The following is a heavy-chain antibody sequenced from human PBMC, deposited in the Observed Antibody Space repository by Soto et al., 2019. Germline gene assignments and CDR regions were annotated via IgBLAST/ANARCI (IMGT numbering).Heavy chain of an antibody. CDR1: GVGFSTYG. V-gene: IGHV3-21*01. Sequence: EVQLVESGGGLVKPGGSLRLSCAASGVGFSTYGMNWVRQAPGKGPEWVSSIDSSGRYIYYADSVQGSFTISRDNAKNSPYLQMNTLRDEHTAIYSCAIDESAGRSTGNWGQGALVTVSS. CDR2: IDSSGRYI. CDR3: AIDESAGRSTGN. J-gene: IGHJ4*02. D-gene: IGHD2-2*01.